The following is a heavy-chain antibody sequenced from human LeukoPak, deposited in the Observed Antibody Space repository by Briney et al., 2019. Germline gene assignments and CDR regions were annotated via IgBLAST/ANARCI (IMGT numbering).Heavy chain of an antibody. CDR3: AHSEVLWFGEVPPDYFGY. D-gene: IGHD3-10*01. CDR2: IYWNDDK. CDR1: GFSLSTSGVG. J-gene: IGHJ4*02. Sequence: SGPTLVKPTQTLTLTCTFSGFSLSTSGVGVGWIRQPPGKALEWLALIYWNDDKRYSPSLKSRLTITKDPSKNQVVLTMTNIDPVDKGTYFCAHSEVLWFGEVPPDYFGYWGQGTLGTVSS. V-gene: IGHV2-5*01.